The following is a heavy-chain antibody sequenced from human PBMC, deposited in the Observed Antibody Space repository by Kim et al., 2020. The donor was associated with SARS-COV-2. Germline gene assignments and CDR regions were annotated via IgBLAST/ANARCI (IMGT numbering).Heavy chain of an antibody. CDR2: ISYDGSNK. CDR3: AKETFITMIVEVGHFQH. D-gene: IGHD3-22*01. Sequence: GGSLRLSCAASGFTFSSYGMHWVRQAPGKGLEWVAVISYDGSNKYYADSVKGRFTISRDNSKNTLYLQMNSLRAEDTAVYYCAKETFITMIVEVGHFQHWGQGTLVTVSS. J-gene: IGHJ1*01. V-gene: IGHV3-30*18. CDR1: GFTFSSYG.